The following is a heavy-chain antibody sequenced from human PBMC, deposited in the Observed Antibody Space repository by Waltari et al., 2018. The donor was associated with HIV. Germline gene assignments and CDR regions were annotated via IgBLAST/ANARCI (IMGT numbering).Heavy chain of an antibody. CDR2: IKSKTDGGTT. V-gene: IGHV3-15*01. J-gene: IGHJ4*02. D-gene: IGHD3-9*01. Sequence: EVQLVESGGGLVKPGGSLRLSCAASGFTFSNACLRWVRQAPGKGLEWVGRIKSKTDGGTTDYAAPVKGRFTISRDDSKNTLYLQMNSLKTEDTAVYYCTPDPDFDWTFDYWGQGTLVTVSS. CDR1: GFTFSNAC. CDR3: TPDPDFDWTFDY.